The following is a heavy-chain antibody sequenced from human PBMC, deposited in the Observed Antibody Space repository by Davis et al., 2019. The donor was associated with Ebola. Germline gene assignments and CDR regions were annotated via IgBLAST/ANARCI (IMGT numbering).Heavy chain of an antibody. V-gene: IGHV3-23*01. CDR2: ISGSGGST. J-gene: IGHJ4*02. D-gene: IGHD6-13*01. Sequence: PGGSLRLSCAASGFTFSSYAMSWVRQAPGKGLEWVSAISGSGGSTYYADSVKGRFTISRDNAKNSLYLQMNSLRAEDTAVYYCARGGAAAGYFDYWGQGTLVTVSS. CDR3: ARGGAAAGYFDY. CDR1: GFTFSSYA.